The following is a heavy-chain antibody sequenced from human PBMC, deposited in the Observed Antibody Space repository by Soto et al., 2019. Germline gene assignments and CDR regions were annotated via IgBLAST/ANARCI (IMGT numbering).Heavy chain of an antibody. D-gene: IGHD6-6*01. CDR3: ARVKYSSSTGSYYYGMDV. CDR1: GGTFSSYA. J-gene: IGHJ6*02. V-gene: IGHV1-69*12. Sequence: QVQLVQSGAEVKKPGSSVKVSCKASGGTFSSYAISWVRQAPGQGLEWMGGIIPIFGTANYAQKFQGRVTITADESTSKAYMELSSLRSEDTAVYYCARVKYSSSTGSYYYGMDVWGQGTTVTVSS. CDR2: IIPIFGTA.